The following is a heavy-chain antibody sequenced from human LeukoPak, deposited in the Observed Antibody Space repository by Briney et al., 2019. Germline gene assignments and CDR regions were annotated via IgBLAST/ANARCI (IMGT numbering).Heavy chain of an antibody. D-gene: IGHD5-12*01. Sequence: SQTLSLTCAISGDSVSSKSAAWNWVRQFPSRGLEWLGRTYYRSKWSSEYAVSEKSRISINPDTAKNQFSLQLNSVTPDDTAVYYCARIATKDGRDYWGQGILVTVSS. J-gene: IGHJ4*02. CDR3: ARIATKDGRDY. V-gene: IGHV6-1*01. CDR2: TYYRSKWSS. CDR1: GDSVSSKSAA.